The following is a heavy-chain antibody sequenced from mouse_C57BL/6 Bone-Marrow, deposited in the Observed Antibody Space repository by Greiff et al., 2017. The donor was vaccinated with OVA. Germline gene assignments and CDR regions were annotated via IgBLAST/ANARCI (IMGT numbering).Heavy chain of an antibody. V-gene: IGHV1-82*01. D-gene: IGHD1-1*01. CDR2: IYPGDGDT. Sequence: QVQLQQSGPELVKPGASVKISCKASGYAFSSSWMNWVKQRPGKGLEWIGRIYPGDGDTNYNGKFKGKATLTADKSSSTAYMQLSSLTSEDSAVYFCAGYYYGSSYDFDYWGKGTTLTVSS. J-gene: IGHJ2*01. CDR1: GYAFSSSW. CDR3: AGYYYGSSYDFDY.